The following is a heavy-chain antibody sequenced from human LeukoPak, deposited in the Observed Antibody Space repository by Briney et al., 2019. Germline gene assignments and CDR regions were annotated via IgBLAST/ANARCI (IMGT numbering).Heavy chain of an antibody. J-gene: IGHJ4*02. Sequence: GASLRLSCAASGFIFSNYAMSWVRQAPGKGLEWDSAITGSDDITYYADSVKGRFTISRDNSKNTLYLQVNSLRAEDTAIYYCAKWGDYDILTGYYDSDYWGQGTLVTVSS. CDR3: AKWGDYDILTGYYDSDY. CDR2: ITGSDDIT. D-gene: IGHD3-9*01. CDR1: GFIFSNYA. V-gene: IGHV3-23*01.